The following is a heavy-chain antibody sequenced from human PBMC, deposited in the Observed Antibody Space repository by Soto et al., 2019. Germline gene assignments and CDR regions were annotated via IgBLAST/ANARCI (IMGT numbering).Heavy chain of an antibody. Sequence: ASVKVSCKASGYTFTGHYIHWVRQAPEQGPEWMGEVGPESGATRYAQKFQGRVTMTRDMSITTVYMELNNLSPDDTAVYYCGRGRSGQIVVFYWGQGTPVTVS. CDR2: VGPESGAT. CDR3: GRGRSGQIVVFY. D-gene: IGHD1-26*01. J-gene: IGHJ4*02. V-gene: IGHV1-2*02. CDR1: GYTFTGHY.